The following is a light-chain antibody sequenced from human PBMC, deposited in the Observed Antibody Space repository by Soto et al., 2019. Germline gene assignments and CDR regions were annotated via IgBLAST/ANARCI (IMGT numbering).Light chain of an antibody. CDR3: SSYTSTTVL. CDR2: DVS. V-gene: IGLV2-14*01. J-gene: IGLJ3*02. CDR1: SSDVGDYNF. Sequence: QSALTQPASVSGSPGQSITISCTGTSSDVGDYNFVSWYQQHPGKAPKLMIYDVSHWPSGISNRFSGSKSGNTASLTISGLQAEDEAAYYCSSYTSTTVLFGGGTKLTVL.